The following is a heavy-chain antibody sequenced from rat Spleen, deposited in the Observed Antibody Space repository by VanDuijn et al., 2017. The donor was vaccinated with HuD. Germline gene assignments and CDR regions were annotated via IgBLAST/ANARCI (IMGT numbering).Heavy chain of an antibody. CDR1: GFTFNNYW. V-gene: IGHV5-31*01. D-gene: IGHD1-4*01. CDR2: ITNTGGTT. J-gene: IGHJ2*01. CDR3: TRPYLDYPGPHYFDY. Sequence: EVQLVESGGGLVQSGRSLKLSCIASGFTFNNYWMTWIRQAPGKGLEWVASITNTGGTTYYPDSVKGRFTISRVNAKSTLYLQMNSLRSEDTATYYCTRPYLDYPGPHYFDYWGQGVMVTVSS.